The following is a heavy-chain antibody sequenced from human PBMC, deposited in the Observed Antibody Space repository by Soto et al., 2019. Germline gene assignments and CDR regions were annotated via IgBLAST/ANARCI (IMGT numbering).Heavy chain of an antibody. CDR3: AKCAGGFDS. V-gene: IGHV3-30*18. Sequence: QVQLVESGGGVVQPGRSLRLSCASSGFTFSSYGIHWVRQAPGTGREWVAVISYDGSYKYYADSVKGRFTISRENSKNTLYLQMNSLGAEDTVLYYCAKCAGGFDSWGQGTLVTVSS. J-gene: IGHJ4*02. CDR1: GFTFSSYG. CDR2: ISYDGSYK.